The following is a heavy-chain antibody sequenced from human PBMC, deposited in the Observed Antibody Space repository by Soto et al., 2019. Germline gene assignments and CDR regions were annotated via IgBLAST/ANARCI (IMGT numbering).Heavy chain of an antibody. Sequence: PVGSLRLSCASSVFTFSSYAMHCVRQSPGKGLEWVAVISYDGSNKYYADSVKGRFTISRDNSKNTLYLQMNSLRAEDTAVYYCARARGSYYEYLGQGTLVIVSS. CDR1: VFTFSSYA. CDR3: ARARGSYYEY. CDR2: ISYDGSNK. J-gene: IGHJ4*02. D-gene: IGHD1-26*01. V-gene: IGHV3-30-3*01.